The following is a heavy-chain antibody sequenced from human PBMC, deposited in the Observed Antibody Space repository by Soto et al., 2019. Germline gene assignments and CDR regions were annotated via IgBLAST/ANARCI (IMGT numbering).Heavy chain of an antibody. CDR2: INHSGST. V-gene: IGHV4-34*01. Sequence: PSETLSLTCAVYGGSFSGYYWSWIRQPPGKGLEWIGEINHSGSTNYNPSLKSRVTISVDTSKNQFSLKLSSVTAADTAVYYCARWGYGSGSPASGFDYWGQGTLVTVSS. CDR1: GGSFSGYY. D-gene: IGHD3-10*01. J-gene: IGHJ4*02. CDR3: ARWGYGSGSPASGFDY.